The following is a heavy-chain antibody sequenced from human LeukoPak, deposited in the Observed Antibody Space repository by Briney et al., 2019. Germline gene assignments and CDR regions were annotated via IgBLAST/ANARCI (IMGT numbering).Heavy chain of an antibody. V-gene: IGHV3-53*01. J-gene: IGHJ4*02. CDR1: GFTVSSKY. CDR2: IYSGGST. CDR3: ASPLFGELSFDY. D-gene: IGHD3-10*01. Sequence: GGSLRLSCAASGFTVSSKYMSWVRQAPGKGLEWVSVIYSGGSTYYAGSVKGRFTISRDNSKNTLYLQMNSLRAEDTAVYYCASPLFGELSFDYWGQGTLVTVSS.